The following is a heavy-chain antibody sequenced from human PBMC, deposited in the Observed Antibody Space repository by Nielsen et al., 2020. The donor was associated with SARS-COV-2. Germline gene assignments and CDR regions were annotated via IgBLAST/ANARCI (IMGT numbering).Heavy chain of an antibody. J-gene: IGHJ6*02. CDR2: INSDGSST. V-gene: IGHV3-74*01. Sequence: GESLKISCAASGFTFSSYWMHWVRQAPGKGLVWVSRINSDGSSTSYADSVKGRFTISRDNAKNTLYPQMNSLRAEDTAVYYCARPQDAEYYDSSGGMDVWGQGTTVTVSS. CDR1: GFTFSSYW. CDR3: ARPQDAEYYDSSGGMDV. D-gene: IGHD3-22*01.